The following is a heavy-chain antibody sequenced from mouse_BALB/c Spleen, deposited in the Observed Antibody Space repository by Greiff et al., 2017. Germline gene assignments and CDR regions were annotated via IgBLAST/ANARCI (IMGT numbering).Heavy chain of an antibody. CDR3: ARQGFYYAMDY. Sequence: DVKLVESGGGLVQPGGSLKLSCAASGFTFSSYGMSWVRQTPDKRLEWVATISSNGGSTYYPDSVKGRFTISRDNAKNTLYLQMSSLKSEDTAMYYCARQGFYYAMDYWGQGTSVTVSS. J-gene: IGHJ4*01. CDR1: GFTFSSYG. CDR2: ISSNGGST. D-gene: IGHD3-3*01. V-gene: IGHV5-6-3*01.